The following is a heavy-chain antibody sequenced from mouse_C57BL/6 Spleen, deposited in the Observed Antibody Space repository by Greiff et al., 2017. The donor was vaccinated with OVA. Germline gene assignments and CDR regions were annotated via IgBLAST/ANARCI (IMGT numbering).Heavy chain of an antibody. CDR3: AREPITTVVYWYFDV. J-gene: IGHJ1*03. V-gene: IGHV5-16*01. CDR2: INYDGSST. CDR1: GFTFSDYY. D-gene: IGHD1-1*01. Sequence: EVKLVESEGGLVQPGSSMKLSCTASGFTFSDYYMAWVRQVPEKGLEWVANINYDGSSTYYLDSLTSRFIISRDNAQNILYLQMSSLKSEDTATYYCAREPITTVVYWYFDVWGTGTTVTVSS.